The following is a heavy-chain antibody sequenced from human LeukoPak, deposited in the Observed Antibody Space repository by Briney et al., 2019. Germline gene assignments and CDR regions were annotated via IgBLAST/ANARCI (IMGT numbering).Heavy chain of an antibody. CDR2: ISPNSCGT. J-gene: IGHJ4*02. CDR1: GYSFHDYY. D-gene: IGHD4-23*01. V-gene: IGHV1-2*02. Sequence: AAVTVSCKASGYSFHDYYIHGVRQAPGQGREGMGWISPNSCGTNYAQNFQGRVTITRDTSITTAYMERSGLTSDDTALYYCARNYGGTSKYFDYWGQGTLVTVSS. CDR3: ARNYGGTSKYFDY.